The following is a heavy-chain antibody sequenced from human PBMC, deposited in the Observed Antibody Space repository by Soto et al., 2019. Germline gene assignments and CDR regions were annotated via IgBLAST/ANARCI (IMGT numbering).Heavy chain of an antibody. CDR1: GGSISSYY. D-gene: IGHD3-22*01. Sequence: SETLSLTCTVSGGSISSYYWSWIRQPPGKGLEWIGYIYYSGSTNYNPSLKSRVTISVDTSKNQFSLKLSSVTAADTAVYYCARHFNPSNYYDSFDPWGQGTLVTVSS. J-gene: IGHJ5*02. V-gene: IGHV4-59*01. CDR3: ARHFNPSNYYDSFDP. CDR2: IYYSGST.